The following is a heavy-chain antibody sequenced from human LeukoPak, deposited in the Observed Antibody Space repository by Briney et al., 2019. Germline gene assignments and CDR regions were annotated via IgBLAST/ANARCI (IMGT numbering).Heavy chain of an antibody. Sequence: ASVKVSCKASGYTFTSYYMHWVRQAPGQGLEWMGIINPSGGSTSYAQKFQGRVTMTRDMSTSTVYMELSSLRSEDMAVYYCARGEYDYVWGSYRFDYWGQGTLVTVSS. V-gene: IGHV1-46*01. D-gene: IGHD3-16*02. J-gene: IGHJ4*02. CDR1: GYTFTSYY. CDR3: ARGEYDYVWGSYRFDY. CDR2: INPSGGST.